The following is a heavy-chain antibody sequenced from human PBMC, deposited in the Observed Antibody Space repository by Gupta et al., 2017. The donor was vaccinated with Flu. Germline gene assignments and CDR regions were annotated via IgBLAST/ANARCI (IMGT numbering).Heavy chain of an antibody. CDR1: GGTFSSYT. J-gene: IGHJ4*02. Sequence: QVQLVQSGAEVKKPGSSVKVSCKASGGTFSSYTISWVRQAPGQGLEWMGRIIPILGIANYAQKFQGRVTITADKSTSTAYMELSSLRSEDTAVYYCARADSSGWYGALGYWGQGTLVTVSS. D-gene: IGHD6-19*01. CDR2: IIPILGIA. V-gene: IGHV1-69*02. CDR3: ARADSSGWYGALGY.